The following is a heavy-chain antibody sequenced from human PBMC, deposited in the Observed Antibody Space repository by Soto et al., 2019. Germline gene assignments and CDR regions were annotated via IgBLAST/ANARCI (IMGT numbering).Heavy chain of an antibody. CDR3: ARDRGVPPPVAGNTHYYYYMDV. CDR2: ISAYNGNT. V-gene: IGHV1-18*01. D-gene: IGHD6-19*01. Sequence: QDQLVQSGVEVKKPGASVKVSCKASGYSFTNYGITWVRQAPGQGFEWMGWISAYNGNTNYAQKFKGRVTMTTDASTSTAYLELRSLRPDDTALYSCARDRGVPPPVAGNTHYYYYMDVWGKGTTVTVSS. J-gene: IGHJ6*03. CDR1: GYSFTNYG.